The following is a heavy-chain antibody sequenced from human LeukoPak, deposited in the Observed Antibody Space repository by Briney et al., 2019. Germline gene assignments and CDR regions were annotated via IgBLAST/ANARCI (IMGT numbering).Heavy chain of an antibody. CDR2: MSYDGRNK. D-gene: IGHD6-19*01. CDR3: ARESSGWYGSDY. J-gene: IGHJ4*02. CDR1: GFPLSSYA. V-gene: IGHV3-30*04. Sequence: GGSLSLSCAVSGFPLSSYAMHWVRQAPGKGLEGVAVMSYDGRNKYYADSVKGRFTISRDNYKHTLYLQMNSLRAEDTAVYYCARESSGWYGSDYWPQGTLVSVSS.